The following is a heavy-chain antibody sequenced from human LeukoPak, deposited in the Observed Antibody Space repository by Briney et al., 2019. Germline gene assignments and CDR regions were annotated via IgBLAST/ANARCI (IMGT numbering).Heavy chain of an antibody. D-gene: IGHD3-3*01. CDR1: GFTFDDYG. Sequence: GGSLRLSCAASGFTFDDYGMSWIRQAPGKGLEWVSYISSSGSTIYYADSVKGRFTISRDNAKNSLYLQMNSLGAEDTAVYYCARDDGDDAFDIWGQGTMVTVSS. CDR2: ISSSGSTI. J-gene: IGHJ3*02. V-gene: IGHV3-11*04. CDR3: ARDDGDDAFDI.